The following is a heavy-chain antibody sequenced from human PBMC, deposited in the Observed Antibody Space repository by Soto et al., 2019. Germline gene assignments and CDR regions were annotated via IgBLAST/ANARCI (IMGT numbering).Heavy chain of an antibody. CDR1: GFTFSDHY. J-gene: IGHJ4*02. D-gene: IGHD1-26*01. CDR3: GRVSGSYAFDY. CDR2: TRNKANSYTT. Sequence: GGSLRLSCAVSGFTFSDHYMDWVRQAPGKGPEWVGRTRNKANSYTTVYAASVKGRFTISRDASRNSLYLEMDSLKTEDSAMYYCGRVSGSYAFDYWGPGTPVTVSS. V-gene: IGHV3-72*01.